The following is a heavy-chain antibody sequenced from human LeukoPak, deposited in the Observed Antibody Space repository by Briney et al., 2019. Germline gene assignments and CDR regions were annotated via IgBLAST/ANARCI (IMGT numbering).Heavy chain of an antibody. V-gene: IGHV1-18*01. CDR2: ISTDNGNT. CDR3: ARGYSYGYGPLDY. Sequence: ASVKVSCKASGYSFTSYGIDWVRQAPGQGLEWMGWISTDNGNTDYAQNLQGRVTMTTDTSTSTAYMELRSLRSDDTAVYYCARGYSYGYGPLDYWGQGTQVTVSS. CDR1: GYSFTSYG. J-gene: IGHJ4*02. D-gene: IGHD5-18*01.